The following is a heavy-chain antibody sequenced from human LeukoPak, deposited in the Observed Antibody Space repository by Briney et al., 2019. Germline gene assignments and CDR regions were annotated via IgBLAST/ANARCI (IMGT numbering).Heavy chain of an antibody. CDR2: IIPILGIA. CDR3: AREDSYNLSGIDY. CDR1: GGTFSRYA. Sequence: SVKVSCKASGGTFSRYAISWVRQAPGQGLEWMGRIIPILGIANYAQKFQGRVTITADKSTSTAYMELSSLRSEDTAVYYCAREDSYNLSGIDYWGQGTLVSVSS. V-gene: IGHV1-69*04. J-gene: IGHJ4*02. D-gene: IGHD5-24*01.